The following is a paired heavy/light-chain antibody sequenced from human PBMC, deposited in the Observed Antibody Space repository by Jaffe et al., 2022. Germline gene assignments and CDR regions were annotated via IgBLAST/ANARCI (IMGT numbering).Heavy chain of an antibody. V-gene: IGHV4-34*01. J-gene: IGHJ4*02. CDR2: INHSGST. CDR1: GGSFSGYY. CDR3: ARVSLYYDILTGYYNPMYYFDY. Sequence: QVQLQQWGAGLLKPSETLSLTCAVYGGSFSGYYWSWIRQPPGKGLEWIGEINHSGSTNYNPSLKSRVTISVDTSKNQFSLKLSSVTAADTAVYYCARVSLYYDILTGYYNPMYYFDYWGQGTLVTVSS. D-gene: IGHD3-9*01.
Light chain of an antibody. Sequence: DIQMTQSPSSLSASVGDRVTITCRASQSISSYLNWYQQKPGKAPKLLIYAASSLQSGVPSRFSGSGSGTDFTLTISSLQPEDFATYYCQQSYSTLRTFGGGTKVEIK. CDR3: QQSYSTLRT. CDR2: AAS. CDR1: QSISSY. V-gene: IGKV1-39*01. J-gene: IGKJ4*01.